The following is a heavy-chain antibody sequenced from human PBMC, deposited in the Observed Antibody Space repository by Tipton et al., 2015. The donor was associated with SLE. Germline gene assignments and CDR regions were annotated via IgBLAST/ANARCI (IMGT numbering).Heavy chain of an antibody. CDR1: RGSFSGYS. J-gene: IGHJ4*02. V-gene: IGHV4-34*01. Sequence: TLSLTCAVYRGSFSGYSWTWIRQSPGRGLEWIGEFNHTGSTNYNPSLKSRATISVDTSKNQLPLKLTSVTAADTTIYYCARATRIIAATATSPHYFDFWGQGIQVTVSS. CDR3: ARATRIIAATATSPHYFDF. CDR2: FNHTGST. D-gene: IGHD2-21*02.